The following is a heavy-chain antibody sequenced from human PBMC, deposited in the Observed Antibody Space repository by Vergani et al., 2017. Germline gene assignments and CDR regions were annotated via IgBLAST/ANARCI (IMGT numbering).Heavy chain of an antibody. CDR2: IYWNDDQ. V-gene: IGHV2-5*04. D-gene: IGHD1-7*01. J-gene: IGHJ6*03. CDR1: GFSLNTRGVS. Sequence: QITLKESGPTLVKPTQTLTLTCTFSGFSLNTRGVSVAWIRQPPGKALDWLALIYWNDDQHYSPSLNNRVTITKDTSKIQVVRTMTNMYYVDTGTDYCVYRKAECGTTGCFYPVYYFYYMDVWGKGTTVTVSS. CDR3: VYRKAECGTTGCFYPVYYFYYMDV.